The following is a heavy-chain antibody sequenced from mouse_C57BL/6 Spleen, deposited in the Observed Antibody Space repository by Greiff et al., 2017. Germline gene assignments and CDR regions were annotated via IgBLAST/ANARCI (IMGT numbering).Heavy chain of an antibody. V-gene: IGHV7-3*01. CDR3: SRSTSGYDFDY. CDR1: GFTFTDYY. CDR2: IRNKANGYTT. J-gene: IGHJ2*01. Sequence: EVKLVESGGGLVQPGGSLSLSCAASGFTFTDYYMSWVRQPPGKALEWLGFIRNKANGYTTEYSASVKGRFTISRDNSQSILYLQMNALRAEDSATYYCSRSTSGYDFDYWGQGTTLTVSS. D-gene: IGHD2-2*01.